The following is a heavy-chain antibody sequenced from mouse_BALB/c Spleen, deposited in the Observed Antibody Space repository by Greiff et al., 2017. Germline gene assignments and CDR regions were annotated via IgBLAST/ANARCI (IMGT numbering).Heavy chain of an antibody. J-gene: IGHJ3*01. CDR3: ARGRYGHHHAWFAY. D-gene: IGHD2-10*02. CDR1: GYSFTGYN. Sequence: VQLQQSGPELGKPGASVKISCKASGYSFTGYNMYWVKQSHRKSLEWIGYIDPYNGGTSYNQKSKGKATLTVDKSSSTAYMHLNSLTSEDSAIYYCARGRYGHHHAWFAYWGQGTLVTVSA. V-gene: IGHV1S135*01. CDR2: IDPYNGGT.